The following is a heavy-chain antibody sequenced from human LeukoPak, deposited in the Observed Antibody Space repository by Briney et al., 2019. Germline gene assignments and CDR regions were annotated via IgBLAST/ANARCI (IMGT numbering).Heavy chain of an antibody. V-gene: IGHV3-48*01. J-gene: IGHJ4*02. CDR2: ISSSSSTI. CDR3: ARDLDYYDSSGYGY. Sequence: PGGSLRLSCAASGFTFSSYSMNWVRQAPGKGLEWVSYISSSSSTIYYADSVKGRFTISRDNAKSSLYLQMNSLRAEDTAVYYCARDLDYYDSSGYGYWGQGTLVTVSS. CDR1: GFTFSSYS. D-gene: IGHD3-22*01.